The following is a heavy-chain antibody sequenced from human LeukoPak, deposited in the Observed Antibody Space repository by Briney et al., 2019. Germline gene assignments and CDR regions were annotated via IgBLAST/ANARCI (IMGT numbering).Heavy chain of an antibody. CDR2: IYHSGST. CDR3: ARDGAMYYYDSSGYSTFDY. D-gene: IGHD3-22*01. J-gene: IGHJ4*02. V-gene: IGHV4-38-2*02. CDR1: GYSISSGYY. Sequence: SETLPLTCTVSGYSISSGYYWGWIRQPPGKGLEWIGSIYHSGSTYYNPSLKSRVTISVDTSKNQFSLKLSSVTAADTAVYYCARDGAMYYYDSSGYSTFDYWGQGTLVTVSS.